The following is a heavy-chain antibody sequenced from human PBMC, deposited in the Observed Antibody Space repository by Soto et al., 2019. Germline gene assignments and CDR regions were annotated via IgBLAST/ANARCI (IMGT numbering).Heavy chain of an antibody. CDR3: ARDLQYCTNGVCYLDAFDI. CDR1: GFTVSSNY. V-gene: IGHV3-66*01. CDR2: IYSGGST. D-gene: IGHD2-8*01. Sequence: EVQLVESGGGLVQPGGSLRLSCAASGFTVSSNYMSWVRQAPGKGLEWVSVIYSGGSTYYADSVKGRFTIPRDNSKNTLYLQMNSLRAEDTAVYYCARDLQYCTNGVCYLDAFDIWGQGTMVTVSS. J-gene: IGHJ3*02.